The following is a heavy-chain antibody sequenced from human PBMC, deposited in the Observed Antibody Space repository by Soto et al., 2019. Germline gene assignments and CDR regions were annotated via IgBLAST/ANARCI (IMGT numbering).Heavy chain of an antibody. CDR3: ARRAPMAVTDYYYGMDV. V-gene: IGHV4-30-4*01. CDR2: IYYSGST. J-gene: IGHJ6*02. D-gene: IGHD2-21*02. Sequence: QVQLQESGPGLVKPSQTLSLTCTVSGGSISSGDYYWSWIRQPPGKGLEWIGYIYYSGSTYYNPSLQSRVTISVDTSKNQFSLKLSSVTAADTAVYYCARRAPMAVTDYYYGMDVWGQGTTVTVSS. CDR1: GGSISSGDYY.